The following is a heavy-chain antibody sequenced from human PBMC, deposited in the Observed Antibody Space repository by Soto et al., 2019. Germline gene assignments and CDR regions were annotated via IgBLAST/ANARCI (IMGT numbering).Heavy chain of an antibody. CDR1: GGSISSGDYY. CDR2: IYYSGST. Sequence: QVQLQESGPGLVKPSQTMSLTYTVSGGSISSGDYYWSWIRQPPGKGLEWIGYIYYSGSTYYNPSLKSRVTISVDTSKNQFSLKLSSVTAADTAVYYCARVAMIVVVSSPAWFDPWGQGTLVTVSS. J-gene: IGHJ5*02. V-gene: IGHV4-30-4*01. CDR3: ARVAMIVVVSSPAWFDP. D-gene: IGHD3-22*01.